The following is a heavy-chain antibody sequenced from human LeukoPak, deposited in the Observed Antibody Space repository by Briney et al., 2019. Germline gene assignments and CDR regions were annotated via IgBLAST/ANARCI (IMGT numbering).Heavy chain of an antibody. J-gene: IGHJ4*02. CDR1: GFTFSSYA. Sequence: GGSLRLSCVASGFTFSSYAMSWVRQAPGKGLEGVSGISGSGGSTYYADSVKGRFTIPRDNSKNTLYLQMNSLRAEDTAVYYCAKDRPVYQLLNTDFDYWGQGTLVTVYS. CDR3: AKDRPVYQLLNTDFDY. D-gene: IGHD2-2*01. V-gene: IGHV3-23*01. CDR2: ISGSGGST.